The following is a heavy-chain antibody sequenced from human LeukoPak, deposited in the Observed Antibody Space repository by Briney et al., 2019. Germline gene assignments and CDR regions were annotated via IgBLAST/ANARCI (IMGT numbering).Heavy chain of an antibody. CDR2: IRGDGSVK. V-gene: IGHV3-7*01. Sequence: PGGSLRLSCAASGFTFSSYWMSWVRQAPGKGLEWVANIRGDGSVKYLLDSVKGRFTISRDNVKNSLSLEMNNLRAEDTAVYYCSRDANYYDSSRHYFDAFDIWGQGTMVTVSS. CDR1: GFTFSSYW. D-gene: IGHD3-22*01. CDR3: SRDANYYDSSRHYFDAFDI. J-gene: IGHJ3*02.